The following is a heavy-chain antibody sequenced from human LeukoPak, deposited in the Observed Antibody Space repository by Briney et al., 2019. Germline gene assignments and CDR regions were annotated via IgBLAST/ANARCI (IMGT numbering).Heavy chain of an antibody. CDR1: GFTFFNYA. CDR2: VSGSGGST. Sequence: GGSLRLSCVASGFTFFNYAMSWVRQAPGKGLEWVSSVSGSGGSTYYADSVKGRFTISRDNSKSTLFLQMNSLRAEDTAVYYCAKSSYYDSSGYYREYYFDYWGQGTLVTVSS. V-gene: IGHV3-23*01. CDR3: AKSSYYDSSGYYREYYFDY. J-gene: IGHJ4*02. D-gene: IGHD3-22*01.